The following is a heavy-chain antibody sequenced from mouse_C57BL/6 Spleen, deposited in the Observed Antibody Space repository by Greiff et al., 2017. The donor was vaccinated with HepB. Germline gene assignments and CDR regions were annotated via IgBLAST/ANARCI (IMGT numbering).Heavy chain of an antibody. CDR3: ARRRITTDWYFDV. Sequence: DVKLVESGGGLVKPGGSLKLSCAASGFTFSDYGMHWVRQAPEKGLEWVAYISSGSSTIYYADTVKGRFTISRDNAKNTLFLQMTSLRSEDTAMYYCARRRITTDWYFDVWGTGTTVTVSS. V-gene: IGHV5-17*01. D-gene: IGHD1-1*01. CDR2: ISSGSSTI. CDR1: GFTFSDYG. J-gene: IGHJ1*03.